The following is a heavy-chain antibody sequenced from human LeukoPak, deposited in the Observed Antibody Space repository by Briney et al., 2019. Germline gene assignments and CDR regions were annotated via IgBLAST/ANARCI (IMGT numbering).Heavy chain of an antibody. CDR3: ARDTNCSGGSCYAY. D-gene: IGHD2-15*01. V-gene: IGHV1-18*01. Sequence: ASVKVSCKASGYTFTSYGISWVRQAPGQGLEWMGWISAYNGNTNYAQKLQGRVTMTRDTSTSTVYMELSSLRSEDTAVYYCARDTNCSGGSCYAYWGQGTLVTVSS. CDR1: GYTFTSYG. CDR2: ISAYNGNT. J-gene: IGHJ4*02.